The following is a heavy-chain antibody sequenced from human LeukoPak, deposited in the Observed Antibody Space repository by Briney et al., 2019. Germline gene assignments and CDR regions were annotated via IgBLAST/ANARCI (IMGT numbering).Heavy chain of an antibody. Sequence: SETLSLTCTVSGGSISGYYWSWIRQPPGKGLEWIGYIYYTVGTNYNPSLKSRVIISVDTSMNQFSLKLTSVTAADTAVYYCARGPARLDPWGQGTLVTVSS. CDR1: GGSISGYY. CDR3: ARGPARLDP. CDR2: IYYTVGT. J-gene: IGHJ5*02. V-gene: IGHV4-59*01.